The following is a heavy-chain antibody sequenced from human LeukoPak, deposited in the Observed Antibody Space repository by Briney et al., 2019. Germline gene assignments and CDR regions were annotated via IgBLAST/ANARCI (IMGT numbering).Heavy chain of an antibody. CDR3: ARDNETMDDWFDP. CDR2: IYYSGST. D-gene: IGHD4/OR15-4a*01. CDR1: GGPISSYY. Sequence: SETLSLTCTVSGGPISSYYWSWIRQPPGKGLEWIGYIYYSGSTNYNPSLKSRVTISVDTSKNQFSLKLSSVTAADTAVYYCARDNETMDDWFDPWGQGTLVTVSS. J-gene: IGHJ5*02. V-gene: IGHV4-59*12.